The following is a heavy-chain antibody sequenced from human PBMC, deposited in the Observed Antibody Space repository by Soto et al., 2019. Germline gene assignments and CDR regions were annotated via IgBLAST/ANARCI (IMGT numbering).Heavy chain of an antibody. D-gene: IGHD4-17*01. J-gene: IGHJ4*02. CDR3: TRGYGDYVRDY. V-gene: IGHV3-73*01. CDR1: GFTFSGSA. CDR2: IRSKANNYAT. Sequence: EVQLVESGGGFVQPGESLKLSFSVSGFTFSGSAMHWVRQASGKGLEWVGRIRSKANNYATAYAASVKGSFTISRDDSKNTAYLQMNSLKTEDTAVYSCTRGYGDYVRDYWGQGTLVTVSS.